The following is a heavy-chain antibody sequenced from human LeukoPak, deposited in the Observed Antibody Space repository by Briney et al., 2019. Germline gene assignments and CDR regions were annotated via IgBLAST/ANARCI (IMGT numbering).Heavy chain of an antibody. CDR3: ARVTVTTTIEHY. Sequence: ASVKVSCKASGGTFSSYAISWVRQAPGQGLEWMGGIIPIFGTANYAQKFQGRVTITTDESTSTAYMELSRLRSEDTAVYYCARVTVTTTIEHYWGQGTLVTVSS. D-gene: IGHD4-17*01. J-gene: IGHJ4*02. CDR2: IIPIFGTA. V-gene: IGHV1-69*05. CDR1: GGTFSSYA.